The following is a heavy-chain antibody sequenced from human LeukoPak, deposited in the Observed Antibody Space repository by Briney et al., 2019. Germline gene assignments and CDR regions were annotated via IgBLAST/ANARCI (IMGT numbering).Heavy chain of an antibody. V-gene: IGHV4-59*08. CDR3: ARAPPYSSSWFDY. CDR2: NYYSGST. Sequence: SETLSLTCTVSGDSIDSYYWSWIRQPPGKGLEWIGYNYYSGSTNYNPSLKCRGTISLDTSQSQFSLKLSSVTAADTAVYFCARAPPYSSSWFDYWGQGTLVTVSS. CDR1: GDSIDSYY. J-gene: IGHJ4*02. D-gene: IGHD6-13*01.